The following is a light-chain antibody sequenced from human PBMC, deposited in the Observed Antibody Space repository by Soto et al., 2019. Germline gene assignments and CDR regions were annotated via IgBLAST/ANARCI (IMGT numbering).Light chain of an antibody. CDR1: QSVSGY. V-gene: IGKV3-11*01. CDR2: DAS. J-gene: IGKJ4*01. CDR3: QQRSNWPYLT. Sequence: EIVLTQSPDTLSLSPGERATLSCRASQSVSGYLGWYQQKPGQAPRLLIYDASHRAYGVPARFRGSGSGTNFTLTIASLEPDDFAVYYCQQRSNWPYLTFGGGTRV.